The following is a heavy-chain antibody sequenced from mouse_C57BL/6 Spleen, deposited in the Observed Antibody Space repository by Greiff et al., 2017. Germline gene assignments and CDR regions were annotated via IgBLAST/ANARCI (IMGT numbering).Heavy chain of an antibody. V-gene: IGHV1-72*01. CDR3: ARSLLRDWYFDV. D-gene: IGHD1-1*01. CDR2: IYPNSGGT. Sequence: QVQLKQPGAELVKPGASVKLSCKASGYTFTSYWMYWVKQRPGRGLEWIGRIYPNSGGTKYNEKFKSKATLTVDKASSTANMQLSSLTSEASAVYYCARSLLRDWYFDVWGTGTTVTVSS. J-gene: IGHJ1*03. CDR1: GYTFTSYW.